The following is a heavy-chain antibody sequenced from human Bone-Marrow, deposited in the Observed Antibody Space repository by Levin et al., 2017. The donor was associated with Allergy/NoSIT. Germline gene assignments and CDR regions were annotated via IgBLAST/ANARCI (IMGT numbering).Heavy chain of an antibody. D-gene: IGHD2-21*02. CDR3: ARAARRGVVTAIPLYDY. Sequence: PGGSLRLSCAASGFTFSDYYMSWIRQAPGKGLEWVSYISSSGSTIYYADSVKGRFTISRDNAKNSLYLQMNSLRAEDTAVYYCARAARRGVVTAIPLYDYWGQGTLVTVSS. J-gene: IGHJ4*02. CDR1: GFTFSDYY. V-gene: IGHV3-11*01. CDR2: ISSSGSTI.